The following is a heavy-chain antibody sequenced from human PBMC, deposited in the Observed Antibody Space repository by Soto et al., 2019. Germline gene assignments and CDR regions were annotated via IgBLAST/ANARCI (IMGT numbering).Heavy chain of an antibody. CDR3: VRGLDSVDY. Sequence: EVQLLESGGGLIQPGGSLRLSFAVSGFTFSTYAMSWVRQAPGKGLEWVSAISGSGGVTYYVDSVKGRFTISRDNSKNTLYLQINSLRAEDTALYYCVRGLDSVDYWGQGTLVTVSS. CDR2: ISGSGGVT. CDR1: GFTFSTYA. J-gene: IGHJ4*02. V-gene: IGHV3-23*01. D-gene: IGHD3-9*01.